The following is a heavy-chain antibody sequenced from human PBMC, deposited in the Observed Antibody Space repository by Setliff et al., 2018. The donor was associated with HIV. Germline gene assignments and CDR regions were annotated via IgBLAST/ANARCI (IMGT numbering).Heavy chain of an antibody. V-gene: IGHV1-18*01. CDR2: ISVYNGNT. Sequence: ASVKVSCKASGYTFTSYAMNWVRQAPGQGLEWMGRISVYNGNTIYAQKLQGRVIMTTDTSTSTAYMELRSLRSDDTAMYYCATQRDIVMVPGQGGFDIWAQGTMVTVSS. CDR1: GYTFTSYA. D-gene: IGHD2-2*01. CDR3: ATQRDIVMVPGQGGFDI. J-gene: IGHJ3*02.